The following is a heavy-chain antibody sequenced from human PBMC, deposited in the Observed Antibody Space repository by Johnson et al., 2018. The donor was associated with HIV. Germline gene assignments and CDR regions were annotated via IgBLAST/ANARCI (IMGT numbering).Heavy chain of an antibody. Sequence: VQLVESGGGVVQPGRSLRLSCAASGFTFSSYAMHWVRQAPGKGLEWVAVISFDGSNKYYADSVKGRFTISRDNANNSLYMQMNSLRAEDTAVYYCARDNPSRMAAAFDIWGQGTMVTVSS. CDR1: GFTFSSYA. J-gene: IGHJ3*02. V-gene: IGHV3-30-3*01. CDR2: ISFDGSNK. CDR3: ARDNPSRMAAAFDI. D-gene: IGHD1-14*01.